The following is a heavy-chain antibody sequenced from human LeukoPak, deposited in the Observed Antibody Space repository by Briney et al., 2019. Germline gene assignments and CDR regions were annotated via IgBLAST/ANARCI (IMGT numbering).Heavy chain of an antibody. CDR3: ARDFYYGSGSSLDY. Sequence: GGSLRLSCAASGFTFSSYAMKWVRQAPGKGLEWVSYISGSGNTIYYADSVKGRFSISRDNAKNSLYLQMNSLRDEDTAVYYCARDFYYGSGSSLDYWGQEILVTVSS. D-gene: IGHD3-10*01. CDR2: ISGSGNTI. V-gene: IGHV3-48*02. J-gene: IGHJ4*02. CDR1: GFTFSSYA.